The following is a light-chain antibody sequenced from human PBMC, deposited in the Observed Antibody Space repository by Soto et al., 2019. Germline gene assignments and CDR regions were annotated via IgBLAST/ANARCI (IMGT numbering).Light chain of an antibody. V-gene: IGKV1-5*03. J-gene: IGKJ4*01. CDR3: EDYSSSSGLT. CDR2: QAS. CDR1: QSISSW. Sequence: IQMTHSPSTLSASVGYRVTNTCRARQSISSWLAWYQQKPGKAPKLLIFQASSLKSGVPSRFSGSGSATEYTLSSCSLQPDDFATYYCEDYSSSSGLTFGGGTKVDI.